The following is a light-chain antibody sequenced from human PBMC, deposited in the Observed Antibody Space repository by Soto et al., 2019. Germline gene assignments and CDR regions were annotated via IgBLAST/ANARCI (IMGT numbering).Light chain of an antibody. Sequence: DIQMTQSPSTPSASVGDRVTMTCRASQSISKWLAWYQQKPGTAPKLLIYDASNLESGVPSRFSGSGSGTEFTLTIRSLQTEDFAAYYCQQYASYSTLTFGGGTKVDIK. V-gene: IGKV1-5*01. CDR3: QQYASYSTLT. CDR1: QSISKW. CDR2: DAS. J-gene: IGKJ4*01.